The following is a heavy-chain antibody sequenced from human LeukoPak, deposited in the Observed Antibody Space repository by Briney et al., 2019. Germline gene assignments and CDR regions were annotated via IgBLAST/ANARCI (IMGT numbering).Heavy chain of an antibody. Sequence: PGGSLRLSCAASGFTFSIYAMSWVRQAPGKGLEWVSAFSGSGGSTYYADSVRGRFTISRDNSKNTLYLQMNSLRAEDTAVYYCAKAALDGYWYSDLWGRGTLVTVSS. V-gene: IGHV3-23*01. CDR3: AKAALDGYWYSDL. J-gene: IGHJ2*01. CDR2: FSGSGGST. CDR1: GFTFSIYA.